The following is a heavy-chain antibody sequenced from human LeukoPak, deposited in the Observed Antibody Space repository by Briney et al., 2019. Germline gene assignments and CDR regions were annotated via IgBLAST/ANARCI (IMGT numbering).Heavy chain of an antibody. J-gene: IGHJ4*02. V-gene: IGHV4-34*01. CDR1: GGSFSGYY. CDR2: INHSGST. D-gene: IGHD3-3*01. Sequence: PSETLSLTCAVYGGSFSGYYWSWIRQPPGKGLEWIGEINHSGSTNYNPSLKSRVTISVDTSKNQFSLKLSSVTAADTAVYYCARAFTIFGVDKGAFFDYWGQGTLVTVSS. CDR3: ARAFTIFGVDKGAFFDY.